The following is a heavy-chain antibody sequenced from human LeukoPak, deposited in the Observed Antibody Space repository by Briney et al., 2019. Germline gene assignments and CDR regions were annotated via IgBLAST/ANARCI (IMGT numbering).Heavy chain of an antibody. D-gene: IGHD1-1*01. Sequence: SVKVSCKASGGTFSSYAISWVRQAPGQGLEWMGRIIPILGIANYAQKFQGRFTITADKSTSTAYMELSSLRSEDTAVYYCAREGAQLYYYYYYYMDVGGKGTTVTVSS. J-gene: IGHJ6*03. CDR1: GGTFSSYA. CDR2: IIPILGIA. CDR3: AREGAQLYYYYYYYMDV. V-gene: IGHV1-69*04.